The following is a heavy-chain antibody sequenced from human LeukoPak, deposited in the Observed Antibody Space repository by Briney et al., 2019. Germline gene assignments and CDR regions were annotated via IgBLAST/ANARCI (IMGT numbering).Heavy chain of an antibody. D-gene: IGHD3-22*01. V-gene: IGHV3-21*01. J-gene: IGHJ6*02. Sequence: GGSLRLSCAASGFTFSSYSMNWVRQAPGKGLEWVSSISSSSSYIYYADSVKGRFTISRDNAKNSLYLQMNSLRAEDTAVYYCARSSDSSGLHYYYYGMDVWGQGTTVTVSS. CDR1: GFTFSSYS. CDR2: ISSSSSYI. CDR3: ARSSDSSGLHYYYYGMDV.